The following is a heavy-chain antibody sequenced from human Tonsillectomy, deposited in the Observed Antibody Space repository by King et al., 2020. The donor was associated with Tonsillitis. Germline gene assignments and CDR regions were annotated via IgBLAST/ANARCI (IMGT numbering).Heavy chain of an antibody. J-gene: IGHJ4*02. CDR1: GFTFSSYG. CDR3: AKGCSSTSCGL. Sequence: VQLVESGGGVVQPGGSLRLSCAASGFTFSSYGMHWVRQAPRKGLEWVAFIRYDGSNKYYADSVKGRFTISRDNSKNTLYLQMNSLRAEDTAVYYCAKGCSSTSCGLWGQGTLVTVSS. V-gene: IGHV3-30*02. CDR2: IRYDGSNK. D-gene: IGHD2-2*01.